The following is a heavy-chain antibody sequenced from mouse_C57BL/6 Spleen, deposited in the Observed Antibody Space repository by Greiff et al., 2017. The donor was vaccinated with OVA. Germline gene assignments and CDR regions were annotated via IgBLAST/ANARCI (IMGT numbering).Heavy chain of an antibody. CDR1: GFTFSDYG. Sequence: EVKLMESGGGLVKPGGSLKLSCAASGFTFSDYGMHWVRQAPEKGLEWVAYISSGSSTIYYADTVKGRFTISRDNAKNTLFLQMTSLRSEDTAVYYCARGWNFDYWGQGTTLTVSS. CDR3: ARGWNFDY. V-gene: IGHV5-17*01. CDR2: ISSGSSTI. J-gene: IGHJ2*01.